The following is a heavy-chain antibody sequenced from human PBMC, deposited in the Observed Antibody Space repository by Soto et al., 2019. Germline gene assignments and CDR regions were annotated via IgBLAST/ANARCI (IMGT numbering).Heavy chain of an antibody. J-gene: IGHJ4*02. Sequence: GGSLRLSCAASGFTFDDYAMHWVRQAPGKGLEWVSGISWNSGSIGYADSVKGRFTISRDNAKNSLYLQMNSLRAEDTALYYCAKEQGSGSYYAFDYWGQGTLVTVSS. CDR3: AKEQGSGSYYAFDY. V-gene: IGHV3-9*01. CDR1: GFTFDDYA. CDR2: ISWNSGSI. D-gene: IGHD3-10*01.